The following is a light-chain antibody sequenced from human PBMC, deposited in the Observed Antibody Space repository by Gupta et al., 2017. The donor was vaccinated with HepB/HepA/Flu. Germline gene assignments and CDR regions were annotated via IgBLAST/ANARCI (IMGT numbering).Light chain of an antibody. CDR3: QQNDNLPRT. Sequence: DIPMTQSPSSLSASVGDRVTITCQASQDISNYLNWYQQKPGKAPKLLIYDASNLETGVLSRFSGSGSGTDFTFTISSLQPEDIATYYCQQNDNLPRTFGQGTKLEIK. J-gene: IGKJ2*01. V-gene: IGKV1-33*01. CDR1: QDISNY. CDR2: DAS.